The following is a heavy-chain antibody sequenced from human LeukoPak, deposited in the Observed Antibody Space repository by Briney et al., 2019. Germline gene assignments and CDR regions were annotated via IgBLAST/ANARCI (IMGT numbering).Heavy chain of an antibody. Sequence: ASVKVSCKASGYTFTSYYMHWVRQAPGQGLERMGIINPSGGSTSYAQKFQGRVTMTRDTSTSTVYMELSSLRSGDTAVYYCAREGSGWPFDYWGQGTLVTVSS. CDR3: AREGSGWPFDY. J-gene: IGHJ4*02. CDR1: GYTFTSYY. D-gene: IGHD6-19*01. V-gene: IGHV1-46*03. CDR2: INPSGGST.